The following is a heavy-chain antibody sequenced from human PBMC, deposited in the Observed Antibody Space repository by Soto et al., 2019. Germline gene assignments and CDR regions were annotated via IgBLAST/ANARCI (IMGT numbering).Heavy chain of an antibody. CDR2: ISVSGGTT. V-gene: IGHV3-23*01. D-gene: IGHD6-19*01. Sequence: PLRLSCAASEFTFSSYAMSWVLQSPFKGLELVSSISVSGGTTHYPDSVKGRFSISRDNSKNTLYLQMNSLRADDTAVYSCAKDRPGYSSGWYEFDYWGQGTLVTVSS. CDR1: EFTFSSYA. CDR3: AKDRPGYSSGWYEFDY. J-gene: IGHJ4*02.